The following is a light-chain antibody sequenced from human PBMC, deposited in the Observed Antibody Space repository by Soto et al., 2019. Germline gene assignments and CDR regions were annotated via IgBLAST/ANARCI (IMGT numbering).Light chain of an antibody. Sequence: QSVLTQPPSASGSPGQSVTISCTGTSSDVGTYNYVSWYQQHPGKAPKVLIYEVSKRPSGVPDRFSGSKSGNTASLTVSGLQAEDEADYFCSSYAARNNLIFGGGTKVTVL. V-gene: IGLV2-8*01. CDR3: SSYAARNNLI. J-gene: IGLJ2*01. CDR2: EVS. CDR1: SSDVGTYNY.